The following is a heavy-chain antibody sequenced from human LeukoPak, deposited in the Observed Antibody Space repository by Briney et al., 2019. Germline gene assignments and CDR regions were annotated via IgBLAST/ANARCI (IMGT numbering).Heavy chain of an antibody. V-gene: IGHV3-64D*06. CDR2: ISSNGGST. CDR1: GFTFSTYA. J-gene: IGHJ4*02. Sequence: GGSLRLSCSASGFTFSTYAMHWVRQAPGKGLEYVSTISSNGGSTYYADSVKGRFTISRDNSKNTLFLQMSSLRAEDTAVYYCASPYSGYDYNFDYWGQGTLVTVSS. D-gene: IGHD5-12*01. CDR3: ASPYSGYDYNFDY.